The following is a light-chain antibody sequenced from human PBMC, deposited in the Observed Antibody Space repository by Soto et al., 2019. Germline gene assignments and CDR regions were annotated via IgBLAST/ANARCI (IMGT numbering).Light chain of an antibody. Sequence: DSQMTQSPSTLSASVGDRVNITCRASQRISIWLAWYQQKPGEARKVLIWDATTLHRRVPSRLSGGGYGAKCPLTISILQADDFGSYYCQHYHGYSTCPFGKGTKVEIK. J-gene: IGKJ1*01. CDR2: DAT. CDR1: QRISIW. V-gene: IGKV1-5*01. CDR3: QHYHGYSTCP.